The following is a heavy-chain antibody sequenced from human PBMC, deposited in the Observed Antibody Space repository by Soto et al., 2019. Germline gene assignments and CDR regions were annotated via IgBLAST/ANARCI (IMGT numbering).Heavy chain of an antibody. CDR1: GFTFTSSA. CDR2: IVVGSGNT. D-gene: IGHD1-26*01. V-gene: IGHV1-58*02. Sequence: SVKVSCKASGFTFTSSAMQWVRQARGQRLEWIGWIVVGSGNTNYAQKFQERVTITRDMSTSTAYMELSSLRSEDTAVYYCAAGALVGANRYYYGMDVWGQGTTVTVSS. J-gene: IGHJ6*02. CDR3: AAGALVGANRYYYGMDV.